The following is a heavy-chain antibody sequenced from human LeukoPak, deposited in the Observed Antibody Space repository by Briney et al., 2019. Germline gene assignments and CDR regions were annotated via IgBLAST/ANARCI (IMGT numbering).Heavy chain of an antibody. CDR2: VNHSGRT. Sequence: SETLSLTCAVYGGSFSDYWWTWIRQSPGKGLEWIGEVNHSGRTNYNPSLKSRVSISVDRSKKQFSLKLTSVTAADTAVYYCARGSYPGWYNGEFDYWGQGTLVPVSS. CDR1: GGSFSDYW. J-gene: IGHJ4*02. D-gene: IGHD6-19*01. V-gene: IGHV4-34*01. CDR3: ARGSYPGWYNGEFDY.